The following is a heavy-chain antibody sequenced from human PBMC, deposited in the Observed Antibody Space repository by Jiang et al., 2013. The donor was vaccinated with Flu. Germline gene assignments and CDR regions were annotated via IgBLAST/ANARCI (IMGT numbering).Heavy chain of an antibody. CDR2: INTNTGNP. D-gene: IGHD2-8*02. V-gene: IGHV7-4-1*02. CDR3: ARDMGVLVVYAHFYGMDV. J-gene: IGHJ6*02. CDR1: YA. Sequence: YAMNWVRQAPGQGLEWMGWINTNTGNPMYAQGFTGRFVFSLDTSVSTAYLQISSLKAEDTAVYYCARDMGVLVVYAHFYGMDVWGQGTTVTVSS.